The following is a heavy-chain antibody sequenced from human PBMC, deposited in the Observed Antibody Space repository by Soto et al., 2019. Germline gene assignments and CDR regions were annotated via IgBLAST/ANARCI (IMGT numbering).Heavy chain of an antibody. Sequence: TLSLTCAVSGGSISSGGYSWSWIRQPPGKGLEWIGYIYHSGSTYYNPSLKSRVTISVDRSKNQFSLKLSSVTAADTAVYYCARGGGVTGYYGMDVWGQGTTVTVSS. CDR3: ARGGGVTGYYGMDV. CDR1: GGSISSGGYS. D-gene: IGHD1-20*01. CDR2: IYHSGST. J-gene: IGHJ6*02. V-gene: IGHV4-30-2*01.